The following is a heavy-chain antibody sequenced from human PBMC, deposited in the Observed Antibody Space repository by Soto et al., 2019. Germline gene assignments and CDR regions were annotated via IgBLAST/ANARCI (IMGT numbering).Heavy chain of an antibody. V-gene: IGHV1-18*01. CDR1: GYTFTSYG. CDR2: ISAYNGNT. D-gene: IGHD4-17*01. J-gene: IGHJ6*02. Sequence: QVQLVQSGAEVKKPGASVKVSCKASGYTFTSYGISWVRQAPGQGLEWMGWISAYNGNTNYAQKLQGRVTMTTDTSTSRAYMELRSLRSDDTAVYYCASLPTDYGDYYYYGMDVWGQGTTVTVSS. CDR3: ASLPTDYGDYYYYGMDV.